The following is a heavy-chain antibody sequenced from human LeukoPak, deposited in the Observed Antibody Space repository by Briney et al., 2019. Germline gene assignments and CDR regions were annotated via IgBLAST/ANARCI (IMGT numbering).Heavy chain of an antibody. D-gene: IGHD3-10*01. J-gene: IGHJ3*02. Sequence: PGESLRLSCAASGFTVSSNYMSWVRQAPGKGLEWVSVIYSGGSTYYADSVKGRFTISRDNSKNTLYLQMNSLRAEDTAVYYCARVDSATKLAFDIWGQGTMVTVSS. CDR3: ARVDSATKLAFDI. CDR2: IYSGGST. CDR1: GFTVSSNY. V-gene: IGHV3-53*01.